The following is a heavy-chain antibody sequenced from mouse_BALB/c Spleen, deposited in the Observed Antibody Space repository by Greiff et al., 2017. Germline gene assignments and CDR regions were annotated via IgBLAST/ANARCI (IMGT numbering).Heavy chain of an antibody. Sequence: QVQLQQSGAELMKPGASVKISCKATGYTFSSYWIEWVKQRPGHGLEWIGEILPGSGSTNYNEKFKGKATFTADTSSNTAYMQLSSLTSEDSAVYYCATYGSSLPWFAYWGQGTLVTVSA. CDR3: ATYGSSLPWFAY. V-gene: IGHV1-9*01. J-gene: IGHJ3*01. CDR1: GYTFSSYW. D-gene: IGHD1-1*01. CDR2: ILPGSGST.